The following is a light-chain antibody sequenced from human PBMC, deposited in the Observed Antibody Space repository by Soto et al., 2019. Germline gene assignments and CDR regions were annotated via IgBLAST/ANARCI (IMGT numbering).Light chain of an antibody. V-gene: IGLV2-14*01. Sequence: QSALTQPASVSGSPGQSITISCTGTNNDIGVYDYVSWYQQHPGKAPMLLIYEVTHRPSGISSRFSGSKSGNTASLTISVLQTVEEASYFCSSFTTDTVVVFGGGTQLTVL. CDR2: EVT. CDR3: SSFTTDTVVV. J-gene: IGLJ2*01. CDR1: NNDIGVYDY.